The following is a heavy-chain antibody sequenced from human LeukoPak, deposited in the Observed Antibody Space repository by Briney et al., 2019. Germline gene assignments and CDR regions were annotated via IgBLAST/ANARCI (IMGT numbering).Heavy chain of an antibody. D-gene: IGHD1-26*01. CDR3: TAIGSYGSLFDY. CDR1: GFTFSSYS. V-gene: IGHV3-15*01. J-gene: IGHJ4*02. Sequence: GGSLRLSCAASGFTFSSYSMSWVRQAPGRGLEWVGRIKSNTDGGTTDYAAPVKGRFTVSRDDSKDTLYLQMNSLKTEDTAVYFCTAIGSYGSLFDYWGQGTLVTVSS. CDR2: IKSNTDGGTT.